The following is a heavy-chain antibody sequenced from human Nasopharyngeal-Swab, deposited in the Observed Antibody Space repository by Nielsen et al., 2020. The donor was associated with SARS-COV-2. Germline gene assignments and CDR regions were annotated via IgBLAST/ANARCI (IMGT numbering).Heavy chain of an antibody. CDR1: GFIFGNSA. D-gene: IGHD5-24*01. J-gene: IGHJ4*02. CDR3: VKGMEGYNRGGYFDY. Sequence: GESLKISCSTSGFIFGNSALHWVRQAPGKGLEYVSAISTHGGGTYYTDSVKSRFTIYRDNSQQTLYLQMSSLRPEDTAVYYCVKGMEGYNRGGYFDYWGQGNLVTVSS. V-gene: IGHV3-64D*06. CDR2: ISTHGGGT.